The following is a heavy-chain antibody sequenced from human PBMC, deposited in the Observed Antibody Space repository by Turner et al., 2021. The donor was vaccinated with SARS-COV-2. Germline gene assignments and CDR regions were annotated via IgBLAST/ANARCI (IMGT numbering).Heavy chain of an antibody. V-gene: IGHV3-30-3*01. CDR1: GFTFSRYA. J-gene: IGHJ4*02. D-gene: IGHD2-21*02. CDR3: AREPPFCGGDCYFDY. Sequence: QVQLVESGGGVVQPGRSLRLSCAASGFTFSRYAMHWVRQAPGKGLEWVAVISYDGSNKDYADSVKGRFTISRDNSKNTLYLQMNSLRAEDTAVYYCAREPPFCGGDCYFDYWGQGTLVTVSS. CDR2: ISYDGSNK.